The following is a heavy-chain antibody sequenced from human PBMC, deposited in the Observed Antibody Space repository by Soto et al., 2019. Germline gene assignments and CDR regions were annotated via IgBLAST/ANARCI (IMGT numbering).Heavy chain of an antibody. CDR1: GFTFSSYA. Sequence: GGSLRLSCAASGFTFSSYAMSLVRQAPGKGLEWVSAISGSGGSTYYADSVKGRFTISRDNSKNTLYLQMNSLRAEDTAVYYCAKSRGLVVPAAMSPPPYYYYMDVWGKGTTVTVSS. CDR3: AKSRGLVVPAAMSPPPYYYYMDV. J-gene: IGHJ6*03. D-gene: IGHD2-2*01. V-gene: IGHV3-23*01. CDR2: ISGSGGST.